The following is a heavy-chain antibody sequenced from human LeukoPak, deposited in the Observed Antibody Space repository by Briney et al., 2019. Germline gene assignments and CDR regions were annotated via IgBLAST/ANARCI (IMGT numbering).Heavy chain of an antibody. CDR3: GVGVKATNAFDI. V-gene: IGHV4-38-2*01. CDR1: GYSISSGYY. CDR2: IYHSGST. Sequence: PSETLSLTXAVSGYSISSGYYWGWIRQPPGKGLEWIGSIYHSGSTYYNPSLKSRVTISVDTSKNQFSLKLSSVTAADTAVYYCGVGVKATNAFDIWGQGTMVTVSS. D-gene: IGHD1-26*01. J-gene: IGHJ3*02.